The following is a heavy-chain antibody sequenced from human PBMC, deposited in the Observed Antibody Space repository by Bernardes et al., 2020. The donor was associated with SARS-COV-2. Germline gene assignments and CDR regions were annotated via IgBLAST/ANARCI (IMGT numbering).Heavy chain of an antibody. CDR1: GYTFTSYG. D-gene: IGHD3-3*01. V-gene: IGHV1-18*04. J-gene: IGHJ5*02. CDR2: ISAYNGNT. CDR3: ARSRITIFGVVIKFDP. Sequence: ASVKVSCMASGYTFTSYGISWVRQAPGQGLEWMGWISAYNGNTNYAQKLQGRVTMTTDTSTSTAYMELRSLRSDDTAVYYCARSRITIFGVVIKFDPWGQGTLVTVSS.